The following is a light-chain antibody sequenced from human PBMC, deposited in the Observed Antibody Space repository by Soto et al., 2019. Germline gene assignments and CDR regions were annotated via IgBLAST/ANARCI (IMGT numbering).Light chain of an antibody. V-gene: IGKV3-11*01. CDR1: ERISHS. CDR2: DAS. Sequence: EIVLTQSPATLSLSPGNRVTLSCRATERISHSLAWYQQKPGQAPRILIYDASFRATGIPERFSGSGSGTDFTLSISSLEPEDFAVYYCQLSQQRSSWPPIAFGQGTRLEIK. J-gene: IGKJ5*01. CDR3: QLSQQRSSWPPIA.